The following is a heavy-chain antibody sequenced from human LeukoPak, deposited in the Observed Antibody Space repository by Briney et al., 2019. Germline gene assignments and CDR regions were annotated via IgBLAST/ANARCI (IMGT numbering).Heavy chain of an antibody. Sequence: PSETLSLTCAVYGGSFSGYYWSWICQPPGKGLEWIGEINHSGSTNYNPSLKSRVTISVDTSKNQFSLKLSSVTAADTAVYYCARGGQQLSYWGQGTLVTVSS. J-gene: IGHJ4*02. CDR3: ARGGQQLSY. CDR1: GGSFSGYY. D-gene: IGHD6-13*01. V-gene: IGHV4-34*01. CDR2: INHSGST.